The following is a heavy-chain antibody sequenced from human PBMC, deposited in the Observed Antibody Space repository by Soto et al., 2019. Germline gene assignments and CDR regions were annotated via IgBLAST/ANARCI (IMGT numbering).Heavy chain of an antibody. CDR2: IDPSDSYT. J-gene: IGHJ6*01. CDR1: GYSFTSYW. D-gene: IGHD3-22*01. V-gene: IGHV5-10-1*03. CDR3: ASYYYDSSGYYSLYYYYGMDV. Sequence: EVQLVQSGAEVKKPGESLRISCKGSGYSFTSYWISWVRQMPGKGLEWMGRIDPSDSYTNYSPSFQGHVTISADKSISTAYLQWSSLKASDTAMYYCASYYYDSSGYYSLYYYYGMDVWVQGTTVTVSS.